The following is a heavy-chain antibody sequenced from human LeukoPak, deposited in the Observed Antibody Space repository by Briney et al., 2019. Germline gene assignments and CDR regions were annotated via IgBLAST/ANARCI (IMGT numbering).Heavy chain of an antibody. CDR2: IYYSGST. CDR3: ARGSNWLDP. Sequence: SETLSLTCAVYGGSFSGYYWSWVRQRPGKGLEWIGYIYYSGSTNYNPTLKSRVTISKDPSKKQVALKLTSVTAADTAVYYCARGSNWLDPWGQGTLVTVSS. CDR1: GGSFSGYY. V-gene: IGHV4-34*11. J-gene: IGHJ5*02. D-gene: IGHD6-6*01.